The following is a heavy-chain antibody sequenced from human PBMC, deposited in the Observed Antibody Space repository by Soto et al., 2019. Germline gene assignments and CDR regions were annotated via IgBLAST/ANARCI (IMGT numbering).Heavy chain of an antibody. D-gene: IGHD6-13*01. V-gene: IGHV1-69*01. CDR2: IIPIFGTA. Sequence: QVQLVQSGAEVKKPGSSVKVSCKASGGTFGSYAISWVRQAPGQGLEWMGGIIPIFGTANYAQKFQGRVTITADESTSTAYMELSSLRSEDTAVYYCASEWYSSSWYPLAYYSYGMDVWGQGTTVTVSS. CDR3: ASEWYSSSWYPLAYYSYGMDV. CDR1: GGTFGSYA. J-gene: IGHJ6*02.